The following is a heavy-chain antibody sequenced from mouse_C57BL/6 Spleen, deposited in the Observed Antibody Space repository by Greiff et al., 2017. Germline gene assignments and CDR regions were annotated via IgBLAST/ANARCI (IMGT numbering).Heavy chain of an antibody. Sequence: QVQLKQSGAELVKPGASVKISCKASGYAFSSYWMNWVKQRPGKGLEWIGQIYPGDGDTNYNGKFKGKATLTADKSSSTAYMQLSSLTSEDSAVYFCAREGDYSNFWFAYWGQGTLVTVSA. CDR1: GYAFSSYW. V-gene: IGHV1-80*01. D-gene: IGHD2-5*01. J-gene: IGHJ3*01. CDR3: AREGDYSNFWFAY. CDR2: IYPGDGDT.